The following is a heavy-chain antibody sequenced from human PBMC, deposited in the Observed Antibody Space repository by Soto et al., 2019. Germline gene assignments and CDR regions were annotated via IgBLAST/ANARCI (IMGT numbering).Heavy chain of an antibody. CDR1: GYTFTSYG. D-gene: IGHD3-3*01. V-gene: IGHV1-18*01. CDR3: ARVGPITIFGVVIRGYSWFDP. Sequence: QVQLVQSGAEVKKPGASVKVSCKASGYTFTSYGISWVRQAPGQGLEWMGWISAYNGNTNYAQKLQGRVTMTTDTSTSTAYMGLRSLRSDDTAVYYCARVGPITIFGVVIRGYSWFDPWGQGTLVTVSS. J-gene: IGHJ5*02. CDR2: ISAYNGNT.